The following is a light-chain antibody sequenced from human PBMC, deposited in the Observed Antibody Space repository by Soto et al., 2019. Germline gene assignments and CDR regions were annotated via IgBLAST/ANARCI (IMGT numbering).Light chain of an antibody. CDR1: QSISSL. J-gene: IGKJ1*01. Sequence: DIQMTQSPATLSASPGERAILTCRASQSISSLLAWYQQKPGKAPKLLIYDASSMESGVPSWFSGSGSGTEFTLTISSLQPDDFATYYCQQYNSYWTFGQGTKVDIK. CDR2: DAS. V-gene: IGKV1-5*01. CDR3: QQYNSYWT.